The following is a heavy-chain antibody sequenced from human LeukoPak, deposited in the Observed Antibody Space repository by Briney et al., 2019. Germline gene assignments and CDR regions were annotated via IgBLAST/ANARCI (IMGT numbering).Heavy chain of an antibody. V-gene: IGHV4-31*03. CDR2: IYYSGST. D-gene: IGHD3-16*01. J-gene: IGHJ4*02. CDR1: GGSISSGGYY. CDR3: ARDRRKGGGFDY. Sequence: PSETLSLTCTVSGGSISSGGYYWSWIRQHPGKGLEWIEYIYYSGSTYYNPSLKSRVTISVDTSKNQFSLKLSSVTAADTAVYYCARDRRKGGGFDYWGQGTLVTVSS.